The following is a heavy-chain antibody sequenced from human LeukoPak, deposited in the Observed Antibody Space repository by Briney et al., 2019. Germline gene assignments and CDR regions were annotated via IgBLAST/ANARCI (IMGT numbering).Heavy chain of an antibody. CDR3: VRVGWDQRDWFDP. V-gene: IGHV1-2*07. Sequence: GASVKVSCKTSAYTFIDYYIHWMRQAPGQGLEWMGWINPNNGDTKYAHKFQGRVTMTRDTSIGTAYLDLSGLTSDDTAVYYCVRVGWDQRDWFDPWGQGTLVTVSS. CDR1: AYTFIDYY. D-gene: IGHD1-26*01. J-gene: IGHJ5*02. CDR2: INPNNGDT.